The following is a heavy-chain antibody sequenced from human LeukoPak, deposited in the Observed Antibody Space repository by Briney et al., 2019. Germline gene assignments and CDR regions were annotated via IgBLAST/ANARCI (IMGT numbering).Heavy chain of an antibody. Sequence: GGSLRLSCAASGFTFSNYAMSWVRQAPGKGLQWVSAIRNSGGSTDYADAVKGRFTISRDNSKNTLYLQMNSLRAEDTAVYYCARGRGDSIQWYLDYWGQGTLVTVSS. J-gene: IGHJ4*02. CDR3: ARGRGDSIQWYLDY. V-gene: IGHV3-23*01. D-gene: IGHD3-22*01. CDR1: GFTFSNYA. CDR2: IRNSGGST.